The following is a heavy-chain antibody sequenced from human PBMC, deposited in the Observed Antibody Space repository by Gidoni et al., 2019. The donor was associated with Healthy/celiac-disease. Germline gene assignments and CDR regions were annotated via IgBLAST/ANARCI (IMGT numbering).Heavy chain of an antibody. CDR3: ARVKLGDGEPGAAFDI. J-gene: IGHJ3*02. Sequence: QVQLVESGGGLVKPGGSMRLSCAASGVTFSDYYMSWIRQAPGKGLEWVSYISSSSSYTNYSDSVKGRFTISRDNAKNSLYLQMNSLRAEDTAVYYCARVKLGDGEPGAAFDIWGQGTMVTVSS. CDR2: ISSSSSYT. V-gene: IGHV3-11*06. D-gene: IGHD2-21*01. CDR1: GVTFSDYY.